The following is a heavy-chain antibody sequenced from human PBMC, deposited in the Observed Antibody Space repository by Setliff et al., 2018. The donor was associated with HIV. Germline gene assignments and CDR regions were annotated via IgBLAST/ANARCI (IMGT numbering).Heavy chain of an antibody. D-gene: IGHD3-3*01. J-gene: IGHJ4*03. Sequence: GSGPTLVNPTQTLTLTCTFSGFSLKTSGMCVSWIRQPPGKALEWLARIDWDDDKNYSTSLKTRLTISKDTFKNQVVLTMTNVDPGDTATYYCVRSSLGMVAPRYDYWGPGTLVTVSS. V-gene: IGHV2-70*11. CDR3: VRSSLGMVAPRYDY. CDR1: GFSLKTSGMC. CDR2: IDWDDDK.